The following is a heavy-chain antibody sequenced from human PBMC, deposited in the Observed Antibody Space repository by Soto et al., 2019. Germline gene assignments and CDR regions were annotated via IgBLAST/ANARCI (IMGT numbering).Heavy chain of an antibody. Sequence: ASVKVSCKASGYTFTGYYMHWVRQAPGQGLEWMGWINPNSGGTNYAQKFQGWVTMTRDTSISTAYMELSRLRSDDTAVYYCACSGITGAPGAFESWGQGTMVTISS. CDR1: GYTFTGYY. CDR3: ACSGITGAPGAFES. J-gene: IGHJ3*02. CDR2: INPNSGGT. V-gene: IGHV1-2*04. D-gene: IGHD1-20*01.